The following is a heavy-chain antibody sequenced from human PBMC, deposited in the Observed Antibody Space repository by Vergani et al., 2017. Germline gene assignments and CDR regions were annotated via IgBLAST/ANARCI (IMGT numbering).Heavy chain of an antibody. CDR3: ARRGEGYCTGSSCYAQFDD. V-gene: IGHV5-51*01. D-gene: IGHD2-15*01. CDR1: GYIFSHHC. Sequence: EVQLVQSGGEGKKPGDSLKISCRGSGYIFSHHCIAWVPQLPGKALECMAISLPDDSNTRYSPSFQGQVTISVDKSINTAYLQWSSLKASATAIYYCARRGEGYCTGSSCYAQFDDWGQGTRVIVSS. J-gene: IGHJ4*02. CDR2: SLPDDSNT.